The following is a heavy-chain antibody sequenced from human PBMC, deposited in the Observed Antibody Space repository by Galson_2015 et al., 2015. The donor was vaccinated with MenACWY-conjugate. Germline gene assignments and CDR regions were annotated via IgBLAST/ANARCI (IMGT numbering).Heavy chain of an antibody. CDR1: GGSISSSSYY. CDR3: ARPYYGSGRMDV. D-gene: IGHD3-10*01. Sequence: LSLTCAVSGGSISSSSYYWGWIRQPPGKGLEWIGSIYYSGSTYYNPSLKSRVTISVDTSKNQFSLKLSSVTAADTAVYYCARPYYGSGRMDVWGKGTTVTVSS. V-gene: IGHV4-39*01. CDR2: IYYSGST. J-gene: IGHJ6*04.